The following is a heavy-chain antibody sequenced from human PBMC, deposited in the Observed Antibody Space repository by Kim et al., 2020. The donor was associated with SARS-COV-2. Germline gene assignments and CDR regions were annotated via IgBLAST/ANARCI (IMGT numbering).Heavy chain of an antibody. J-gene: IGHJ5*02. CDR2: IYSGGSP. CDR3: ATPMNPVYYYGSGAIT. V-gene: IGHV3-53*04. Sequence: GGSLRLSCAASGFTVSSNYMSWVRQAPGKGLEWVSVIYSGGSPYYADSVKGRFTISRHNSKNTLYLQMNSLRAEDTAVYYCATPMNPVYYYGSGAITWGQGTLVTVSS. CDR1: GFTVSSNY. D-gene: IGHD3-10*01.